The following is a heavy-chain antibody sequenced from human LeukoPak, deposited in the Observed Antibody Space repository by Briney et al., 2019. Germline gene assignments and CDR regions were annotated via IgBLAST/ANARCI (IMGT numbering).Heavy chain of an antibody. V-gene: IGHV3-7*03. CDR2: IKQDGSEK. D-gene: IGHD3-16*01. Sequence: GGSLRLSCAASGFTFSSFWMTWVRQAPGKGLEWVANIKQDGSEKYYVDSVKGRFTISRDNAKNSLYLQMSNLRAEDTAVYFCARGGGLDVWGQGATVTVSS. J-gene: IGHJ6*02. CDR3: ARGGGLDV. CDR1: GFTFSSFW.